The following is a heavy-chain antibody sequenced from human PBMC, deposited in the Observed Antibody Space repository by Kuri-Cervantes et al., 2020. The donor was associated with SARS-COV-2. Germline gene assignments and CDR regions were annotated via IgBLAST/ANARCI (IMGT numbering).Heavy chain of an antibody. V-gene: IGHV1-69*13. CDR2: IIPIFGTA. D-gene: IGHD3-10*01. CDR3: ARLVRGVRSWFDP. J-gene: IGHJ5*02. Sequence: SVKVSCKASGGTFGSYAISWVRQAPGQGLEWMGGIIPIFGTANYAQKFQGRVTITADESTSTAYMELSSLRSEDTAVYYCARLVRGVRSWFDPWGQGTLVTVSS. CDR1: GGTFGSYA.